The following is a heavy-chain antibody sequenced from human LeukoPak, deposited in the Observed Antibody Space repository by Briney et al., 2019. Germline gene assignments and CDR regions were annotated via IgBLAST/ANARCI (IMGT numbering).Heavy chain of an antibody. CDR1: GDSVSSNSAA. CDR3: SRETSHFDY. Sequence: SQTLSLTRVISGDSVSSNSAAWNWIRQSPSRGLEWLGRTYYRSKWYNDYAVSVKSRITIKPDTSKNQFLLQLNSVTPDDTAVYSCSRETSHFDYWGQGTLVTVSS. CDR2: TYYRSKWYN. J-gene: IGHJ4*02. V-gene: IGHV6-1*01.